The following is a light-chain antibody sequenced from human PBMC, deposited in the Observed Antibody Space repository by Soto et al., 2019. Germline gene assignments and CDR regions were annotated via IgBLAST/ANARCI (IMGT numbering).Light chain of an antibody. V-gene: IGKV3-15*01. CDR1: QSVSSN. CDR2: GAS. J-gene: IGKJ2*01. CDR3: QQYNNWPPYT. Sequence: EIVMTQSPATLSVSPGERATLSCRASQSVSSNLAWYQQKPGQAPRLLIYGASTRATGIPARFSGSGSGTKFTLTISSLQSEDFVVYYCQQYNNWPPYTFGQGTKVDIK.